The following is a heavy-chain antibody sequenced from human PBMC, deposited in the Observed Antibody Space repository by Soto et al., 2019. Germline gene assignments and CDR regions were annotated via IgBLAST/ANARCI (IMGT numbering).Heavy chain of an antibody. CDR1: GGTFSSYA. Sequence: QVQLVQSGAEVKKPGSSVKVSCKASGGTFSSYAISWVRQAPGPGLEWMGGIIPIFGTANYAQKFQGRVTITEDASTTTAYMERSSLRAEDTAVYYCARDLKRYYDSSGYGYYYYGMDVWGQGTTVAVSS. V-gene: IGHV1-69*01. D-gene: IGHD3-22*01. J-gene: IGHJ6*02. CDR3: ARDLKRYYDSSGYGYYYYGMDV. CDR2: IIPIFGTA.